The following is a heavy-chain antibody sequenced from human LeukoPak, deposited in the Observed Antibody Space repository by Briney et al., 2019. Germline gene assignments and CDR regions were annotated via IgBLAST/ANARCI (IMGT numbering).Heavy chain of an antibody. J-gene: IGHJ4*02. D-gene: IGHD3-10*01. Sequence: LSLTCAVYGGSFSGYYWSWVRQAPGKGLEWVAVISYDGSNKYYADSVKGRFTISRDNSKNTLYLQMNSLRAEDTAVYYCASTQWFGELLPFDYWGQGTLVTVSS. CDR3: ASTQWFGELLPFDY. CDR1: GGSFSGYY. V-gene: IGHV3-30-3*01. CDR2: ISYDGSNK.